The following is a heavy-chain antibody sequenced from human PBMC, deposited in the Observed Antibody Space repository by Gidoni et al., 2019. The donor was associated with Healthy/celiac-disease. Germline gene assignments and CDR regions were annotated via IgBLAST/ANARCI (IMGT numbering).Heavy chain of an antibody. J-gene: IGHJ3*02. V-gene: IGHV3-33*01. CDR2: IWYDGSDK. Sequence: VQRVESGGGVVQSGRSASLSYAASGSTFSSYGMHWFRQAPGKGLEWVGVIWYDGSDKYYADSVKGRFTISRDNSKNTLYLQMNSLRAEDTAVYYCARDSGDQDAFDIWGQGTMVTVSS. D-gene: IGHD3-10*01. CDR1: GSTFSSYG. CDR3: ARDSGDQDAFDI.